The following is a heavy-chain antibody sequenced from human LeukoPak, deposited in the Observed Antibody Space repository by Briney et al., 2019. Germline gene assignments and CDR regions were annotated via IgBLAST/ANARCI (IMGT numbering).Heavy chain of an antibody. CDR2: MRISRTT. V-gene: IGHV4-61*02. Sequence: SETLSPTCTVCGDSIVSDPYYWRWIRQPAGKGLEWLGRMRISRTTNYNPSFKSRATISADTSKNQFSLMLTSVTAAGTAVYYCARDRFGDHSQNYYELGYWGQGKLVTISS. CDR3: ARDRFGDHSQNYYELGY. CDR1: GDSIVSDPYY. D-gene: IGHD3-3*01. J-gene: IGHJ4*02.